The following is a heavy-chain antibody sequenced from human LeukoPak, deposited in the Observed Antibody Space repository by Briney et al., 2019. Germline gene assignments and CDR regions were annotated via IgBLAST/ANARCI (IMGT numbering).Heavy chain of an antibody. CDR3: VRGDTAMVYYYGMDV. CDR1: GYNFTGYY. Sequence: ASVKVSCKASGYNFTGYYMHWVRQAPGQGLEWMGWINPNCGGTNYAQKFQGRVTMTRDTSISTAYMELSRLRSDDTAVYYCVRGDTAMVYYYGMDVWGQGTTVTVSS. J-gene: IGHJ6*02. V-gene: IGHV1-2*02. CDR2: INPNCGGT. D-gene: IGHD5-18*01.